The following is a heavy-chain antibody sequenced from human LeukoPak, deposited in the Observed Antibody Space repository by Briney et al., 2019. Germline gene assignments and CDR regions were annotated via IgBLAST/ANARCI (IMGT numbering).Heavy chain of an antibody. CDR2: IYTSGST. D-gene: IGHD6-13*01. J-gene: IGHJ4*02. CDR1: GGSISSGSYY. CDR3: ARPRSTTWSYFDY. V-gene: IGHV4-61*02. Sequence: PSQTLSLTCTVSGGSISSGSYYWSWIRQPAGKGLEWIGRIYTSGSTNYNPSLKSRVTISVDTSKNQFSLKLSSVTAADTAVYYCARPRSTTWSYFDYWGQGTLVTVSS.